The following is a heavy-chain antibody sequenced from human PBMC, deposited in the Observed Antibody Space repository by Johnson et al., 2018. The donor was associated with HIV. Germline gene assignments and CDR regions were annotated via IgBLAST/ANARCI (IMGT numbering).Heavy chain of an antibody. J-gene: IGHJ3*02. V-gene: IGHV3-30-3*01. D-gene: IGHD2-8*01. CDR2: ISYDANNK. CDR3: AKGLVYADPDDAFDI. CDR1: GYTFSSYA. Sequence: QVQLVESGGGVVQPGRSLRLSCAASGYTFSSYAMHWVRQAPGKGLEWVAVISYDANNKYYADSVKGRFTISRDNSKNTLYLQMNSLRAEDTAVYYCAKGLVYADPDDAFDIWGQGTMVTVSS.